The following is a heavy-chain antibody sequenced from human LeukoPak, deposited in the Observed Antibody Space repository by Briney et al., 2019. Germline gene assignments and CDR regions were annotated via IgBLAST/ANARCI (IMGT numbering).Heavy chain of an antibody. CDR2: INPNSGGT. CDR1: GYTFTGYY. J-gene: IGHJ5*02. V-gene: IGHV1-2*02. Sequence: ASVKVSCKASGYTFTGYYMHWVRQAPGQGLEWMGWINPNSGGTNYAQKFQGRVTMTRDTSISTAYMELSRLRSDDTAVYYCARARTYCSGGSCYLLDPWGQGILVTVSS. CDR3: ARARTYCSGGSCYLLDP. D-gene: IGHD2-15*01.